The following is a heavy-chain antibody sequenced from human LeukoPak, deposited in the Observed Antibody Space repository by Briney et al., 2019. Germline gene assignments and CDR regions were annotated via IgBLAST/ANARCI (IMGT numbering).Heavy chain of an antibody. CDR2: IIPIFGTA. CDR3: ARTVVAAAGFKTFFDY. CDR1: GGTFSSYA. J-gene: IGHJ4*02. V-gene: IGHV1-69*13. D-gene: IGHD6-13*01. Sequence: SVKVSCKASGGTFSSYAISWVRQAPGQGLEWMGGIIPIFGTANYARKFQGRVTITADESTSTAYMELSSLRSEDTAVYYCARTVVAAAGFKTFFDYWGQGTLVTVSS.